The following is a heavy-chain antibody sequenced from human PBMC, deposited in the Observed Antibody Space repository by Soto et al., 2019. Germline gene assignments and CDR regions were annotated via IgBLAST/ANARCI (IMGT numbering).Heavy chain of an antibody. V-gene: IGHV3-48*03. CDR3: ARSYYYGSGSYYY. D-gene: IGHD3-10*01. CDR2: ISSSGSTI. Sequence: GGSLRLSCAASGFTFSSYEMNWVRQAPGKGLEWVSYISSSGSTIYYADSVKGLVTISRDNAKNSLYLQMNSLSAEDTSVYYCARSYYYGSGSYYYWGQGTLVTVSS. CDR1: GFTFSSYE. J-gene: IGHJ4*02.